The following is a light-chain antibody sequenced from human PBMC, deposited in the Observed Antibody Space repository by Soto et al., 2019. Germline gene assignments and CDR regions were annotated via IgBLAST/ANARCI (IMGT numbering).Light chain of an antibody. CDR2: DAS. V-gene: IGKV3-11*01. CDR1: QGASTY. J-gene: IGKJ4*01. CDR3: QQRTNSPLT. Sequence: EIVLTQSPATLSLSPGERATLSCRASQGASTYLAWYQQKPGQAPRLLIYDASNRATGIPARFSGSGSGTDFTLTISSLGPEDFAVYYCQQRTNSPLTFGGGTKVDIK.